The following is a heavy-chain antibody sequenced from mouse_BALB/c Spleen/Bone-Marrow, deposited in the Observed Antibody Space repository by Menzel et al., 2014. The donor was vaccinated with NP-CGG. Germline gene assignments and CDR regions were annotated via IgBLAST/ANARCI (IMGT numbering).Heavy chain of an antibody. CDR3: ARFPYDYGGGDY. V-gene: IGHV14-3*02. D-gene: IGHD2-4*01. Sequence: EVKLMESGAELVKPGASVKLSCTASGFNIKDTYMHWVKQRPEQGLEWIGRIDPANGNTKYDPKFQGKATITADTSSNTAYLQLSSLTSEDTAVYYCARFPYDYGGGDYWGQGTTITVSS. CDR2: IDPANGNT. J-gene: IGHJ2*01. CDR1: GFNIKDTY.